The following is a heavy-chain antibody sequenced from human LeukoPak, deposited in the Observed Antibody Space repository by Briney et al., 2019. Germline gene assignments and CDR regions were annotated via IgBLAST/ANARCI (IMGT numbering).Heavy chain of an antibody. Sequence: GASVKVSCKASGGTFSSYAISWVRQAPGQGLEWMGGIIPIFGTANYAQKFQGRVTITADESTSTAYMELSSLRSEDTAVYYCARSGGVATIAGSYYYYGMDVWGQGTTVTVSS. D-gene: IGHD5-12*01. CDR3: ARSGGVATIAGSYYYYGMDV. CDR1: GGTFSSYA. V-gene: IGHV1-69*13. J-gene: IGHJ6*02. CDR2: IIPIFGTA.